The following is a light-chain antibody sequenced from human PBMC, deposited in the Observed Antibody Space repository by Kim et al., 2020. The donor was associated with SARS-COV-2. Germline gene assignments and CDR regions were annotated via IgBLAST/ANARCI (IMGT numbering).Light chain of an antibody. J-gene: IGLJ2*01. CDR1: SLRSYY. CDR2: GKN. CDR3: HSRDSTDNVV. V-gene: IGLV3-19*01. Sequence: SSELTQDPAVSVALGQTVRITCQGDSLRSYYATWYQQKPGQAPILVIYGKNNRPSGNPERSSGSSSGNPASLTITGTPAGDEADNYSHSRDSTDNVVFGG.